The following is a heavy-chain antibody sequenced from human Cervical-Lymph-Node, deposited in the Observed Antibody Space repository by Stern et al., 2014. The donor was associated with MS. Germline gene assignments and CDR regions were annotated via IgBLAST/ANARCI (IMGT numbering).Heavy chain of an antibody. Sequence: VQLLESGPGLVKPSETLSLTCTVSGYSISSGYYWGWIRQPPGKGLEWIGSIYHSGSTYYKPSLKSRVTISVDTSKNQFSLKLTSVTAADTAVYYCAREGAVAGTRAYFDYWGQGTLVTVSS. CDR3: AREGAVAGTRAYFDY. CDR2: IYHSGST. V-gene: IGHV4-38-2*02. D-gene: IGHD6-19*01. J-gene: IGHJ4*02. CDR1: GYSISSGYY.